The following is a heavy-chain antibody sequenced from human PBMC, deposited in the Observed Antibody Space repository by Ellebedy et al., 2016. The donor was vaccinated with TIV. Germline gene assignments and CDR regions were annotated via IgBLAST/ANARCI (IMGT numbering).Heavy chain of an antibody. J-gene: IGHJ3*02. Sequence: AASVKVSCKASGYTFTNNYMHWVRQAPGQGLEWMGIIYPTGGNTSYAQKFQGRVTMTRDTSTSTVYMELSSLRSEDTAVYYCARAQFAAFDIWGQGTMVTVSS. CDR1: GYTFTNNY. D-gene: IGHD3-10*01. V-gene: IGHV1-46*01. CDR3: ARAQFAAFDI. CDR2: IYPTGGNT.